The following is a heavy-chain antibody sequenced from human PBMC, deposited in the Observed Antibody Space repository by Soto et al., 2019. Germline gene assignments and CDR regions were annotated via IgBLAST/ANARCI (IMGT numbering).Heavy chain of an antibody. V-gene: IGHV3-30-3*01. Sequence: GGSLRLSCAASGFTFSSYAMHWVLQAPGKGLEWVAVISYDGSNKYYADSVKGRFTISRDNSKNTLYLQMNSLRAEDTAVYYCARDTSYYYGSSGYYYASVVNWFDPWGQGTLVTVSS. D-gene: IGHD3-22*01. CDR2: ISYDGSNK. CDR3: ARDTSYYYGSSGYYYASVVNWFDP. J-gene: IGHJ5*02. CDR1: GFTFSSYA.